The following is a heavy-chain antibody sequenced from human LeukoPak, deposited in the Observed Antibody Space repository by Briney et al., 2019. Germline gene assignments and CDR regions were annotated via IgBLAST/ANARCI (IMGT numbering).Heavy chain of an antibody. J-gene: IGHJ4*02. D-gene: IGHD2-21*02. V-gene: IGHV1-46*01. CDR2: INPSGGST. CDR1: GYTFTSYY. Sequence: ASVKVSCKASGYTFTSYYMHWVRQAPGQGLEWMGIINPSGGSTSYAQKFQGRVTMTRDTSTSTVYMELSSLRSEDTAVYYCARDLTPTMDCGGDCYPFWGQGTLVTVSS. CDR3: ARDLTPTMDCGGDCYPF.